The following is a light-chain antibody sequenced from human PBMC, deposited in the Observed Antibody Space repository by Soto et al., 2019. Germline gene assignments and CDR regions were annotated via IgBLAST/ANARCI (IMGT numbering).Light chain of an antibody. CDR1: QSVSSY. J-gene: IGKJ4*01. V-gene: IGKV3-11*01. Sequence: ETVLTQSPATLSLSPGERATLSCRASQSVSSYLAWYQQKPGQAHRLLIYDASNRATGIQARFSGSGSGTDFTLTISSLEPADFAVYYCKQRSNWPLTFGGGTKVDI. CDR2: DAS. CDR3: KQRSNWPLT.